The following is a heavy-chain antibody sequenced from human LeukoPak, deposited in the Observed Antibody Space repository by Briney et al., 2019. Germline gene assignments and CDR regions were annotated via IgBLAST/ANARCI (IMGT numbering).Heavy chain of an antibody. CDR3: AKDGHRSIAAHFDY. CDR2: IRYDGSNK. CDR1: GFTFSSYG. V-gene: IGHV3-30*02. Sequence: GGSLRLPCAASGFTFSSYGMHWVRQAPGKGLEWVAFIRYDGSNKYYADSVKGRFTISRDNSKNTLYLQMNSLRAEDTAVYYCAKDGHRSIAAHFDYWGQGTLVTVSS. D-gene: IGHD6-6*01. J-gene: IGHJ4*02.